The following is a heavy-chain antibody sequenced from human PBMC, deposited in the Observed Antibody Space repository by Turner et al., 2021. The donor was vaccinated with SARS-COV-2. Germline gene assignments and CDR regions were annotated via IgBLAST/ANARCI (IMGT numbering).Heavy chain of an antibody. V-gene: IGHV1-2*07. CDR3: ATDSDGTL. D-gene: IGHD1-26*01. J-gene: IGHJ4*02. Sequence: QLHLVQSGAGMKKPGASVKVSCKASGYTFTDYYMHWVRQAPGQGLEWMGWINPNSGGTNYAHKFQGRVTMTRDTSISTAYMELSRLRSDDTAVYYWATDSDGTLWGQGTLVTVSS. CDR2: INPNSGGT. CDR1: GYTFTDYY.